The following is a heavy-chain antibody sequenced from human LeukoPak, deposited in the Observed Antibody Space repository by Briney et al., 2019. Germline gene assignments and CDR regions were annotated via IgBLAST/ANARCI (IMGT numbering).Heavy chain of an antibody. CDR2: ISSSSSCT. CDR3: AREGYCSSCLDY. D-gene: IGHD2-2*01. V-gene: IGHV3-11*05. Sequence: GGSLRLSCAASGSTFSDYYMSWIRQAPGKGLEWVSYISSSSSCTNYADSVKGRFTISRDNAKNSLYLQMNSLRAEDTAVYYCAREGYCSSCLDYWGQGTLVTVSS. J-gene: IGHJ4*02. CDR1: GSTFSDYY.